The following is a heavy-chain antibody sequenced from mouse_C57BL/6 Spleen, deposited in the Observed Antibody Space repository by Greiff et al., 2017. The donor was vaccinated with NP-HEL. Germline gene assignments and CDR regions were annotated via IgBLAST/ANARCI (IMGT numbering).Heavy chain of an antibody. Sequence: QVQLQQPGAELVKPGASVKMSCKASGYTFTSYWITWVKQRPGQGLEWIGDIYPGSGSTNYNEKFKSKATLTVDTSSSTAYMQLSSLTSEDSAVYYCASWRDYDDYFDYWGQGTTLTVSS. V-gene: IGHV1-55*01. CDR2: IYPGSGST. CDR1: GYTFTSYW. D-gene: IGHD2-3*01. J-gene: IGHJ2*01. CDR3: ASWRDYDDYFDY.